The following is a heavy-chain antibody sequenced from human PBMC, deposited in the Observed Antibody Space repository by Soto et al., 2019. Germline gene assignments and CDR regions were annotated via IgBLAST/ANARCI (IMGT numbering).Heavy chain of an antibody. J-gene: IGHJ4*02. V-gene: IGHV1-18*04. CDR1: GYSFTNYG. CDR2: ISTYNGDT. Sequence: ASVKVSCKTSGYSFTNYGISWLRQAPGQGLEWMGWISTYNGDTDYAQMFEGRVSMTTDTSTSTAHMELRSLRFDDTAVYYCARGWDCGDNYGDFWGQGTLVTVS. D-gene: IGHD4-17*01. CDR3: ARGWDCGDNYGDF.